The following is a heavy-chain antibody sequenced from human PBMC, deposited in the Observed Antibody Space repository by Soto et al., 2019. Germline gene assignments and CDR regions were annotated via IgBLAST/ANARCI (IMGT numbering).Heavy chain of an antibody. CDR2: IYSGGST. D-gene: IGHD5-18*01. CDR3: ARESSSGYYYFYAMDV. CDR1: GFTVSSNY. Sequence: EVQLVESGGGLVQPGGSLRLSCAASGFTVSSNYMSWVRQAPGKGLEWVSVIYSGGSTYYADSVKGRFTISRDNSKNTLYLQMNSLRAEDTAVYYCARESSSGYYYFYAMDVWGQGTTVAVSS. J-gene: IGHJ6*02. V-gene: IGHV3-66*01.